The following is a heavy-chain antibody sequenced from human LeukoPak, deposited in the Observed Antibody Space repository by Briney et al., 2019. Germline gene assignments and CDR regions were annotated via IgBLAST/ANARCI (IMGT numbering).Heavy chain of an antibody. D-gene: IGHD1-14*01. V-gene: IGHV3-7*01. CDR1: GFTFSSHW. CDR2: INQDGSER. CDR3: ARDSYRALEY. J-gene: IGHJ4*02. Sequence: GGSLRLSCAASGFTFSSHWMNWVRQAPGKGLEWVAHINQDGSERYYVDSVKGRSTISRDNAKNSLYLQMNSLRDEDTAVYYCARDSYRALEYWGQGNLVTVSS.